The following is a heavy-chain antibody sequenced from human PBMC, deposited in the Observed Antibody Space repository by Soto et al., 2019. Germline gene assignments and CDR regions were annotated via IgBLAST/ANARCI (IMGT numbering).Heavy chain of an antibody. J-gene: IGHJ4*02. CDR3: ARHQGGGYYDY. V-gene: IGHV3-53*01. CDR1: GFNVSSSY. D-gene: IGHD3-22*01. CDR2: FYSGGTT. Sequence: EVQLVESGGGLIQLGGSLRLSCAVSGFNVSSSYMSWVRQAPGKGLECVSIFYSGGTTYYADSVKGRFTISRDNSKNTLYLQMNSLRVEDTAVYYCARHQGGGYYDYWGQGTLVTVSS.